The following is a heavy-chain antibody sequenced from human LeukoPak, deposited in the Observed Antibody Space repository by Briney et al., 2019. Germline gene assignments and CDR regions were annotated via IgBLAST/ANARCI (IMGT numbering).Heavy chain of an antibody. CDR1: GGSVSSGSYY. V-gene: IGHV4-61*01. D-gene: IGHD6-13*01. CDR3: ARGRIAAGEIDY. J-gene: IGHJ4*02. Sequence: PSETLSLTCTVSGGSVSSGSYYWSWIRQPPGKGLEWIGYIYYSGSTNYNPSLKSRVTISVDTSKNQFSLKLSSVTAADTAVYYCARGRIAAGEIDYWGQGTQVTVSS. CDR2: IYYSGST.